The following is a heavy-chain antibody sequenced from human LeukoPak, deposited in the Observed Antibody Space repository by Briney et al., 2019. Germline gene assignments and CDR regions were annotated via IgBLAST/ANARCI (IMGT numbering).Heavy chain of an antibody. CDR3: AKESGYYHY. Sequence: GGSLRLSCAASGFSVNNNYGNWVRQAPGKGLEWVSIIYGGGDTSYADSVKGRLTISRDNSKNTVYLQMNSLRAEDTALYYCAKESGYYHYWGQGTQVTVSS. D-gene: IGHD3-3*01. V-gene: IGHV3-53*01. J-gene: IGHJ4*02. CDR2: IYGGGDT. CDR1: GFSVNNNY.